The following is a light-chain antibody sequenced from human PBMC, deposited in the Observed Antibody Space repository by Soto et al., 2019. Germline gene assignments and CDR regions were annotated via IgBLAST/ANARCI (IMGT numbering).Light chain of an antibody. V-gene: IGKV1-5*03. CDR3: QHYNSYSEA. CDR2: KAS. Sequence: DIQMTQSPSTLSGSVGDRFTITCRASQTISSWLAWYQQKPGKAPKLLIYKASTLKSGVPSRFSGSGSGTEFTLTISSLQPDEFATYYCQHYNSYSEAVGKGNKVDIK. CDR1: QTISSW. J-gene: IGKJ1*01.